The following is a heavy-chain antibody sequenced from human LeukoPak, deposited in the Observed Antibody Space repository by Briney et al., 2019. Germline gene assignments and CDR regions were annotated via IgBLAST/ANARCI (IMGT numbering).Heavy chain of an antibody. V-gene: IGHV3-7*01. D-gene: IGHD2-21*01. CDR1: GFTYSSYW. Sequence: GGSLRLSCVASGFTYSSYWMSWVRQAPGKGLEWVANIKRDGSEKNYMDSAMGRFTISRDNARNSVYLLMNSLRAEDTAVYYCARDVEGGYFDYWGQGTLVTVPS. CDR3: ARDVEGGYFDY. J-gene: IGHJ4*02. CDR2: IKRDGSEK.